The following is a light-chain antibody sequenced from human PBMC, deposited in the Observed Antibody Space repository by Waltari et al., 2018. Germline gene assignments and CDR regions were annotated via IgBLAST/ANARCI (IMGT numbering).Light chain of an antibody. CDR1: SSDGGGYYF. Sequence: QSVLTQPPSVSGSPGHSVTISCTGTSSDGGGYYFVSWYQQDPGKAPKLLIFDVTNRPSGVPSRFSASKSGNTASLTISGLQAEDEADYYCCSYAVTSSSYVFGGGTKVIV. V-gene: IGLV2-11*01. CDR3: CSYAVTSSSYV. J-gene: IGLJ1*01. CDR2: DVT.